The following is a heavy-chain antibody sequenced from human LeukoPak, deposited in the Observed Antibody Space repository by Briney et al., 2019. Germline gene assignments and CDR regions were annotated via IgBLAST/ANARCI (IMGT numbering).Heavy chain of an antibody. V-gene: IGHV3-23*01. CDR2: INFSGTNA. CDR1: GFTFSDSA. D-gene: IGHD3-16*02. J-gene: IGHJ3*01. Sequence: GGPVRLSCVASGFTFSDSAMSWVRQAPGKGLEWVSLINFSGTNAYYADSVKGRFTISRDNSKDTVYLQMNSLRAEDTAIYNCARDIELSTWGLGTKVT. CDR3: ARDIELST.